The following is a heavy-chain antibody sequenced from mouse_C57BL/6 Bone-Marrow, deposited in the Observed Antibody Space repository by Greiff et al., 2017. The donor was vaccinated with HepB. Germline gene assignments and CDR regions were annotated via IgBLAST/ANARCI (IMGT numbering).Heavy chain of an antibody. Sequence: VQLQQPGAELVMPGASVKLSCKASGYTFTSYWMHWVKQRPGQGLEWIGEIDPSDSYTNYNQKFKGKSTLTVDKSSSTAYMQLSSLTSEDSAVYYCARRSSYGYYAMDYWGQGTSVTVSS. D-gene: IGHD1-1*01. CDR3: ARRSSYGYYAMDY. CDR1: GYTFTSYW. J-gene: IGHJ4*01. V-gene: IGHV1-69*01. CDR2: IDPSDSYT.